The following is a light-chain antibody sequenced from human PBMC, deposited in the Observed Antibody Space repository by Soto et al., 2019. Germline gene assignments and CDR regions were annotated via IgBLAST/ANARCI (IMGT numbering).Light chain of an antibody. Sequence: IVLTQSRGTLSLSPGERATLSCRASQSVTTQLAWYQQKPGQAPRLIIHGASSRATGVPDRITGSGSGTDFTLSISSLEPEDFAVYYCQQYGGSTRTFGQGTKVEIK. CDR2: GAS. CDR1: QSVTTQ. J-gene: IGKJ1*01. V-gene: IGKV3-20*01. CDR3: QQYGGSTRT.